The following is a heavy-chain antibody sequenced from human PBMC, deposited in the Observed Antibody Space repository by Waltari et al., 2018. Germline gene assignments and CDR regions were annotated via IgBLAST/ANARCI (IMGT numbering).Heavy chain of an antibody. CDR3: AGPRGIHLWSFDD. CDR2: IIPIIDTA. D-gene: IGHD5-18*01. V-gene: IGHV1-69*04. CDR1: GGTFNTYA. Sequence: QVQLVQSGAEVKRPGSSVKVSCKASGGTFNTYAINWVRQAPGLGLEWMGRIIPIIDTAGYAQKVQDRVTFTADRATGTAYMELSSLRPDDTGMYYCAGPRGIHLWSFDDWGQGTLVIVSS. J-gene: IGHJ4*02.